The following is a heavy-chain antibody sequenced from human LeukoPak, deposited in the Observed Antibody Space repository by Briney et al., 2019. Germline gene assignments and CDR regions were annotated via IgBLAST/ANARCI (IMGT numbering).Heavy chain of an antibody. J-gene: IGHJ6*03. CDR2: SYYSGST. CDR3: ARGSDTHLMDV. Sequence: SETLSLTCTVSGFSISSGGYYWSWIRQHPGKGLEWIGYSYYSGSTYYNPSLKSRVTITVDTSNNQSSLKLSSVTAADTAVYDCARGSDTHLMDVWGKGTTVTVSS. CDR1: GFSISSGGYY. D-gene: IGHD2-2*02. V-gene: IGHV4-31*03.